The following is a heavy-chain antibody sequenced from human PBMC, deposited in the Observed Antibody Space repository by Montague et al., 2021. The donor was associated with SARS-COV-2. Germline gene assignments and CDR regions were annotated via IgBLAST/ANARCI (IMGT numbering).Heavy chain of an antibody. CDR2: IYDSGST. D-gene: IGHD5-12*01. Sequence: ETLSLTCTVSGGSISSSNSNWDWIRQPPGKGLEWIGSIYDSGSTYYXPSLKSRVTISVDTSKNHFSLKLSSVTAADTAVYYCARRGRKLLPVATTIGGFDIWGQGTMVTVSS. J-gene: IGHJ3*02. V-gene: IGHV4-39*02. CDR3: ARRGRKLLPVATTIGGFDI. CDR1: GGSISSSNSN.